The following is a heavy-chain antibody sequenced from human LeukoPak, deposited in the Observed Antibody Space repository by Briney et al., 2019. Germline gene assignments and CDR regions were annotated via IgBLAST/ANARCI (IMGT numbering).Heavy chain of an antibody. D-gene: IGHD3-3*01. CDR3: ATRNTIFGVVKDGYYFDY. J-gene: IGHJ4*02. V-gene: IGHV4-31*03. CDR2: IYYSGST. CDR1: GGSISSGGYY. Sequence: PSQTLSLTCTVSGGSISSGGYYWSWIRQHPGKGLEWIGYIYYSGSTYYNPSLKSRVTISVDTSKNQFSLKLSSVTAADTAVYYCATRNTIFGVVKDGYYFDYWGQGTLVTVSS.